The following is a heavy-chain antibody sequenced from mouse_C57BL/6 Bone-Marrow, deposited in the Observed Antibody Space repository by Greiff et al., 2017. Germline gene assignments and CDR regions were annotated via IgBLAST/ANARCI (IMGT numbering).Heavy chain of an antibody. CDR1: GYTFTDYY. J-gene: IGHJ2*01. D-gene: IGHD2-4*01. CDR3: ARGRASDYDGGGYCFDY. CDR2: IYPGSGNT. Sequence: QVQLKESGAELVRPGASVKLSCKASGYTFTDYYINWVKQRPGQGLEWIARIYPGSGNTYYNEKFKGKATLTAEKSSSTAYMQLSSLTSEDSAVYFCARGRASDYDGGGYCFDYWGQGTTLTVSS. V-gene: IGHV1-76*01.